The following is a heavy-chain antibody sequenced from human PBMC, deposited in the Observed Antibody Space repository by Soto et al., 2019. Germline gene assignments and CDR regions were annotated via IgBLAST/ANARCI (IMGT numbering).Heavy chain of an antibody. J-gene: IGHJ4*02. Sequence: SAKVGCKASGGTFSRSDISWVLQAPGQGLEWMGGIIPIFGTANYAQKFQGRVTITADESTSTAYMELSSLRSEDTAVYYCARDRRYDILTGYYWYFFDYWRQGTLVTVSS. CDR2: IIPIFGTA. CDR1: GGTFSRSD. D-gene: IGHD3-9*01. V-gene: IGHV1-69*13. CDR3: ARDRRYDILTGYYWYFFDY.